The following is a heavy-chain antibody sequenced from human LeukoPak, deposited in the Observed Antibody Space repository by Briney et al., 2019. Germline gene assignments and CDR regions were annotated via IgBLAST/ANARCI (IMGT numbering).Heavy chain of an antibody. CDR2: IIPIFGTA. Sequence: SVKVSCKTSGGTFSSDAINWVRQAPGQGLEWMGGIIPIFGTANYAQKFQGRVTITADESTSTAYMELSSLRSEDTAVYYCARVPEYYDSSGYDAFDIWGQGTMVTVSS. J-gene: IGHJ3*02. D-gene: IGHD3-22*01. CDR1: GGTFSSDA. CDR3: ARVPEYYDSSGYDAFDI. V-gene: IGHV1-69*13.